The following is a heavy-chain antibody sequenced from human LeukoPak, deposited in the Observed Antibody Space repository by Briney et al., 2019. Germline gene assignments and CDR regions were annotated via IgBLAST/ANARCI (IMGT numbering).Heavy chain of an antibody. CDR2: ISSSSYI. CDR1: GFTLSSYS. D-gene: IGHD3-10*01. J-gene: IGHJ4*02. Sequence: GGSLRLSCAAYGFTLSSYSMNWVRQAPGKGLEWVSSISSSSYIYYADSVKGRFTISRDNAKNSLYLQMNSLRAEDTAVYYCARDPWFGELHYFDYWGQGTLVTVSS. V-gene: IGHV3-21*01. CDR3: ARDPWFGELHYFDY.